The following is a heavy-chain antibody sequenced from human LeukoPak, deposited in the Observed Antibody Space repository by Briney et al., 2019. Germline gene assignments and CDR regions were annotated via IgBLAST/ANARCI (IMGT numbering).Heavy chain of an antibody. CDR3: ASALTTVTPHFHY. V-gene: IGHV3-74*01. CDR1: GFTFSDYW. J-gene: IGHJ4*02. D-gene: IGHD4-17*01. CDR2: IDTDGSSA. Sequence: GGSLRLSCAASGFTFSDYWMHWVRQAPGKGLVWVPRIDTDGSSATYADSVKGRFTISRDNAKNTVYLQMNSLSVEDTGVYYCASALTTVTPHFHYWGQGTLVTVSS.